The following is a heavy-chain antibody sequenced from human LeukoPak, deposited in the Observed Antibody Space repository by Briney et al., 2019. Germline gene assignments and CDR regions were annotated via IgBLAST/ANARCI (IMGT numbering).Heavy chain of an antibody. CDR2: ISSNGGST. J-gene: IGHJ4*02. Sequence: PGGSLRLSCAASGFTFSSYAMHWVRQAPGKGLEYVSAISSNGGSTYYANSVKGRFTISRDNSKNTLYLQMGSLRAEDMAVYYCARERGATIAARPWGFDYWGQGTLVTVSS. V-gene: IGHV3-64*01. CDR1: GFTFSSYA. CDR3: ARERGATIAARPWGFDY. D-gene: IGHD6-6*01.